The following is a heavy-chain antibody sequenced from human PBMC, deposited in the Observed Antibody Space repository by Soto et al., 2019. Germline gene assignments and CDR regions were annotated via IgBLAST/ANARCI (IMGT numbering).Heavy chain of an antibody. V-gene: IGHV3-13*01. CDR3: TTVFEY. J-gene: IGHJ4*02. CDR2: IGTAGDT. Sequence: PGGSLRLSCEASGFTFSGFDMHWVRQPTGKGLEWVSTIGTAGDTYYAVSVKGRFTISRDNAKNTLYLQMNSLRAEDTAVYYCTTVFEYWGQGTPVTVSS. CDR1: GFTFSGFD.